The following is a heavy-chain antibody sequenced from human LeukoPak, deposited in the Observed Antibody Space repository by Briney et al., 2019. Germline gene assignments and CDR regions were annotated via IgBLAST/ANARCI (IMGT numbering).Heavy chain of an antibody. CDR3: ARNISAGVDY. CDR1: GYTLTSYG. Sequence: ASVKVSCKATGYTLTSYGLSWVRHAPGQGLEWMGWINRYNGYAKYAQKLQGRVSMTTDTSTSTAYMELRSLRSDDTAVYYCARNISAGVDYWGQGTLVTVSS. J-gene: IGHJ4*02. V-gene: IGHV1-18*01. D-gene: IGHD6-19*01. CDR2: INRYNGYA.